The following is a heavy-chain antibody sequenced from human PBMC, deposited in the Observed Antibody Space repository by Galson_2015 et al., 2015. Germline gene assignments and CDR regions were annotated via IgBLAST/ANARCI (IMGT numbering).Heavy chain of an antibody. CDR3: ARDPRGAIPAAFPNWFDL. D-gene: IGHD2-2*01. J-gene: IGHJ5*02. Sequence: SLRLSCATSGFTFGGSAMSWVRQAPGKGLEWVGYIRTKAYGGATEYAASVQGRFTISRDDSRSIAYLQMNSLRAEDTAVYYCARDPRGAIPAAFPNWFDLWGQGTLVTVSS. CDR1: GFTFGGSA. V-gene: IGHV3-49*04. CDR2: IRTKAYGGAT.